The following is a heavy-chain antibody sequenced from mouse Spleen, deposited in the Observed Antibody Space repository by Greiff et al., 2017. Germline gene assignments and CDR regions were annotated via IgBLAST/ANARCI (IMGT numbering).Heavy chain of an antibody. J-gene: IGHJ4*01. CDR2: ISYSGST. CDR3: ARRGNPYYAMDY. D-gene: IGHD2-1*01. CDR1: GYSITSGYD. Sequence: EVQLQQSGPGMVKPSQSLSLTCTVTGYSITSGYDWHWIRHFPGNKLEWMGYISYSGSTNYNPSLKSRISITHDTSKNHFFLKLNSVTTEDTATYYCARRGNPYYAMDYWGQGTSVTVSS. V-gene: IGHV3-1*01.